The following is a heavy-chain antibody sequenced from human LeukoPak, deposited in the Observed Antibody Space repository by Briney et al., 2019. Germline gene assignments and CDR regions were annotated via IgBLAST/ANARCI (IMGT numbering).Heavy chain of an antibody. CDR2: IGPSSGDI. V-gene: IGHV3-21*01. CDR1: GFTFRIYS. J-gene: IGHJ4*02. D-gene: IGHD1-26*01. Sequence: PGGSLRLSCAASGFTFRIYSMNWVRQAPGTGLEWVSSIGPSSGDIYYADSVKGRFTISRDNAKKSMYLQMNSLRAEDTAVYYCATDSGSYYLFDYWGQGTLVTVSS. CDR3: ATDSGSYYLFDY.